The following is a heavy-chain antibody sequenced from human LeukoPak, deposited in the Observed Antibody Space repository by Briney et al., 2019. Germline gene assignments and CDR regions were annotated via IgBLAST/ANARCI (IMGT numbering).Heavy chain of an antibody. CDR1: GFTVSSNE. J-gene: IGHJ6*03. D-gene: IGHD4/OR15-4a*01. Sequence: GGSLRLSCAASGFTVSSNEMSWVRQAPGKGLEWVAFMSHDGVKIFHADSVKGRFTISRDNSKNTLYLQMNSLRAEDTAVYYCAKSASAYYYMDVWGKGTTVTVSS. CDR2: MSHDGVKI. CDR3: AKSASAYYYMDV. V-gene: IGHV3-30*18.